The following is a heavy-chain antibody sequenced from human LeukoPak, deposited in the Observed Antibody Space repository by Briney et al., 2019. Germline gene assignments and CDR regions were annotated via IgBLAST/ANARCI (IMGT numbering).Heavy chain of an antibody. CDR1: GFTVSSNY. V-gene: IGHV3-66*01. J-gene: IGHJ4*02. CDR3: ARWHYYDSSGYYLDY. D-gene: IGHD3-22*01. CDR2: IYSGGST. Sequence: GGSLRLSCAASGFTVSSNYMNWVRQAPGKGLEWLSVIYSGGSTYYADSVKGRFTILRDNSKNTVYLQMNNLRPEDTAVYYCARWHYYDSSGYYLDYWGQGTLLTVSS.